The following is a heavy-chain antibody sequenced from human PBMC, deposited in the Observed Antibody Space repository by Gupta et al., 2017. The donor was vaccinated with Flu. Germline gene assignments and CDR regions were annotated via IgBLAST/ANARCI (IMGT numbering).Heavy chain of an antibody. D-gene: IGHD6-13*01. J-gene: IGHJ4*02. V-gene: IGHV3-11*01. CDR1: FGDYY. Sequence: FGDYYMSWIRQAPGKGLEWISCISGGGSTIQYADSVEGRFTISRDNAKKSLYLQMYSLGPDDTAVYFCARTPAAMFPSDFRGQGTLVTVSS. CDR3: ARTPAAMFPSDF. CDR2: ISGGGSTI.